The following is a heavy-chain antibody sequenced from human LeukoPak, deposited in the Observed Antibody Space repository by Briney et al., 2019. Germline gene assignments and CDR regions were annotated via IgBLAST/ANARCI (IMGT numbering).Heavy chain of an antibody. V-gene: IGHV1-18*01. CDR3: ARVYLGYDHIWTSYPDYCCYAMDV. CDR1: GYTFTNYC. CDR2: IRVYNGDT. D-gene: IGHD3-16*02. J-gene: IGHJ6*02. Sequence: ASVKVSCKASGYTFTNYCITWVRQAPGQGLEWMGWIRVYNGDTNYAQNLQCRVTMTTDTSTHTSYMDLRSLRSDDTAVYYCARVYLGYDHIWTSYPDYCCYAMDVWGQGTTVTVSS.